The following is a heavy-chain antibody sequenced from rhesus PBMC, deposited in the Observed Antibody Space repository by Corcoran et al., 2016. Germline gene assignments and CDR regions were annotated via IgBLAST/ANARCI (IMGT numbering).Heavy chain of an antibody. CDR3: AKYGSSYPRYFDI. CDR2: IAPSASDT. CDR1: GYSFTSYW. Sequence: EVQLVQSGAEVKRPGESLKISCKTSGYSFTSYWISWVRQMPGKGLGWVGAIAPSASDTRYSPSFQGQVTISADKSISTASLQWSSLKASDSATYYCAKYGSSYPRYFDIWGPGTPITISS. D-gene: IGHD4-29*01. J-gene: IGHJ2*01. V-gene: IGHV5-2*01.